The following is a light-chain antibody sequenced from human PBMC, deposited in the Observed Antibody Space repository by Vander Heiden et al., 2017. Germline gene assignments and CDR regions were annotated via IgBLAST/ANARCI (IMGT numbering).Light chain of an antibody. CDR1: QSILRSNGYNY. V-gene: IGKV2-28*01. Sequence: DIVMTQSPLSLPVTPGEPASISCRSSQSILRSNGYNYLDAYLQKPGQSPQLLIYLGSNRDSGVPDRFSGRGSGTDFTLKISRVEAEDVGVYYCRQALQTPQTFGQGTKVEIK. CDR2: LGS. CDR3: RQALQTPQT. J-gene: IGKJ1*01.